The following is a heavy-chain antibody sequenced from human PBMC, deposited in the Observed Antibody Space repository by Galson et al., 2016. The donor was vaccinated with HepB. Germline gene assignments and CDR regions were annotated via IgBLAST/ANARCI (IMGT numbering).Heavy chain of an antibody. D-gene: IGHD6-13*01. Sequence: SVKVSCKASGYTFTNYAINWVRQAPGQRLEWMGWINTGNGNPKYSQKFQDRLTTTRDTSASTAYMELSSLKSEDTAIYYCAREGSSWTNYNWPDRWGQGTLVTVSS. CDR2: INTGNGNP. V-gene: IGHV1-3*04. CDR1: GYTFTNYA. CDR3: AREGSSWTNYNWPDR. J-gene: IGHJ5*02.